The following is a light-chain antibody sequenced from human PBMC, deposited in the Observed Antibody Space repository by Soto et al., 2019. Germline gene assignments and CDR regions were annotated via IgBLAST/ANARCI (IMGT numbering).Light chain of an antibody. CDR3: SSYTTSSAYV. J-gene: IGLJ1*01. Sequence: QSVLTQPASVSGSPGQSITISCTGTSSDDGDYNYVSWYQQYPGKAPQLMIFDVSNRPSGVSHRFSGSKSGNTASLTISWLQAEDEADYYCSSYTTSSAYVFGTGTKVTVL. CDR2: DVS. V-gene: IGLV2-14*01. CDR1: SSDDGDYNY.